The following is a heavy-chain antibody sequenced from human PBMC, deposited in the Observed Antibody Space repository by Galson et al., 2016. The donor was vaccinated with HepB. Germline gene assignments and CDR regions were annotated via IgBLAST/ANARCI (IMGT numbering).Heavy chain of an antibody. Sequence: TLSLTCSVSGGSITSDSYFCTWIRQVPGKGLEWIGYVYYSGKTYYNASLNSRLTISLDTSKNQISLKLTSVTAADTAVYYCARAYDGITIFDYWGRGTLVTVSS. V-gene: IGHV4-31*03. CDR1: GGSITSDSYF. J-gene: IGHJ4*02. D-gene: IGHD2-21*01. CDR3: ARAYDGITIFDY. CDR2: VYYSGKT.